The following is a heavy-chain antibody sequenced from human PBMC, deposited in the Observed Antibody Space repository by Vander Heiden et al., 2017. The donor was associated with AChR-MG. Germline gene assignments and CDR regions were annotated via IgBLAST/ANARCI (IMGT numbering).Heavy chain of an antibody. CDR3: ARVKQQLDARGNWFDP. CDR1: GGSISSYY. V-gene: IGHV4-59*01. Sequence: QVQLQESGPGLVKPSETLSPTCTVSGGSISSYYWSWIRQPPGKGLEWIGYIYYSGSTNYNPSLKSRVTISVDTSKNQFSLKLSSVTAADTAVYYCARVKQQLDARGNWFDPWGQGTLVTVSS. J-gene: IGHJ5*02. CDR2: IYYSGST. D-gene: IGHD6-13*01.